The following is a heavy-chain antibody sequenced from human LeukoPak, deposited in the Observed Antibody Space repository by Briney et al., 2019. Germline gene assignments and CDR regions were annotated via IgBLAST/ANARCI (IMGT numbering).Heavy chain of an antibody. CDR2: ISAYNGNT. CDR1: GGTFSSYA. V-gene: IGHV1-18*01. J-gene: IGHJ5*02. Sequence: ASVKVSCKASGGTFSSYAISWVRQAPGQGLEWMGWISAYNGNTNYAQKLQGRVTLTTDTSTSTAYMELRSLRSDDTAVYYCARTDYTLNWFDPWGQGTLVTVSS. D-gene: IGHD4-11*01. CDR3: ARTDYTLNWFDP.